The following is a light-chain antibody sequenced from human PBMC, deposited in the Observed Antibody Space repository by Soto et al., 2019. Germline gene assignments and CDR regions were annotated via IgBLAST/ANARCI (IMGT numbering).Light chain of an antibody. J-gene: IGLJ3*02. V-gene: IGLV1-40*01. CDR1: SSNIGAGYD. CDR3: QSYDSSLSGSRV. Sequence: QSVLTQPPSVSGAPGQRVTISCTGSSSNIGAGYDIHWYQQLPGTAPKLLIYGNNNRPSGVPDRFSGSKSGTSASLAITWLQAEDEADYYCQSYDSSLSGSRVFGGRTKLTVL. CDR2: GNN.